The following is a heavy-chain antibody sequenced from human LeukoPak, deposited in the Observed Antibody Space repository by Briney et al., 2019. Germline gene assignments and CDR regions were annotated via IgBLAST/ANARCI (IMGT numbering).Heavy chain of an antibody. J-gene: IGHJ4*02. CDR3: ARGGYGSAFDF. V-gene: IGHV4-59*01. CDR1: GDSLTNYY. CDR2: IFDNGST. D-gene: IGHD3-10*01. Sequence: SETLSLTCTVSGDSLTNYYWSWIRLPPGKGLERVASIFDNGSTNDNRSLKSRVTISLDTSNNQFSLKVNSVTAADTAVYYCARGGYGSAFDFWGQGTLVTVSS.